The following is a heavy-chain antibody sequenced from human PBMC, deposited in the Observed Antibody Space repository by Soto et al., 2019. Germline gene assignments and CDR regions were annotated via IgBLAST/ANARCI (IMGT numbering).Heavy chain of an antibody. J-gene: IGHJ4*02. Sequence: GSGPTLVNPTQTLTLTCTFSGFSRSTSGMCVSWIRQPPGKALEWLALIDWDDDKYYSTSLKTRLTISKDTSKNQVVLTMTNMDPVDTATYYCARIRGGFDSSGSFDYWGQGTLVTVPS. D-gene: IGHD3-22*01. CDR3: ARIRGGFDSSGSFDY. CDR2: IDWDDDK. CDR1: GFSRSTSGMC. V-gene: IGHV2-70*01.